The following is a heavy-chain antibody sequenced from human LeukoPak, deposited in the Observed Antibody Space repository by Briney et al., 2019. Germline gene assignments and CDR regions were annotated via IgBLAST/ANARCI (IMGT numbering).Heavy chain of an antibody. CDR3: ASENSSSWYYYYYGMDV. CDR1: GYTFTGYY. D-gene: IGHD6-13*01. J-gene: IGHJ6*02. V-gene: IGHV1-2*02. CDR2: INPNSGGT. Sequence: ASVKVSCKASGYTFTGYYMHWVRQAPGQELEWMGWINPNSGGTNYAQKFQGRVTMTRDTSISTAYMELSRLRSDDTAVYYCASENSSSWYYYYYGMDVWGQGTTVTVSS.